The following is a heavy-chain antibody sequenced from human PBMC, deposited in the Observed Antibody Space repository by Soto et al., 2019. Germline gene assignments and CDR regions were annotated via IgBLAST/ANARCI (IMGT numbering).Heavy chain of an antibody. D-gene: IGHD2-15*01. CDR3: ARSLKEPTVAATPAEYFQH. V-gene: IGHV1-69*01. CDR1: GGTFSSYA. Sequence: QVQLVQSGAEVKKPGSSVKVSCKASGGTFSSYAISWVRQAPGQGLEWMGGTIPIFGTANYAQKFQGRVTITADESTSTAYMELSSLRSEDTAVYYCARSLKEPTVAATPAEYFQHWGQGTLVTVSS. J-gene: IGHJ1*01. CDR2: TIPIFGTA.